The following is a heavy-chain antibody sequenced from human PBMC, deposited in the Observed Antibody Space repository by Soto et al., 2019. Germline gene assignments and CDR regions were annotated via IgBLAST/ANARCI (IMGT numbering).Heavy chain of an antibody. D-gene: IGHD2-15*01. Sequence: GKGLEWDSAISGSGGSTYYADSVKGRFTISRDNSKNTLYLQMNSLRAEDFFFFQAEDGIRDTVPVSAFLLNRSSDL. V-gene: IGHV3-23*01. J-gene: IGHJ2*01. CDR2: ISGSGGST. CDR3: EDGIRDTVPVSAFLLNRSSDL.